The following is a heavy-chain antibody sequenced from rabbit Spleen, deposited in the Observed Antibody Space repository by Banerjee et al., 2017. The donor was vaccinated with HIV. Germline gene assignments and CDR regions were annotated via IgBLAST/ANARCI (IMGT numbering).Heavy chain of an antibody. CDR3: ARSDNGEGLAFNL. V-gene: IGHV1S45*01. J-gene: IGHJ4*01. Sequence: QEQLEESGGDLVKPEGSLTLTCTASGIDFSGYWMCWVRQAPGKGLELIACIVTSSGSTWYASWAKGRFTISKTSSTTVALQMTSLTAADTATYFCARSDNGEGLAFNLWGQGTLVTVS. D-gene: IGHD5-1*01. CDR2: IVTSSGST. CDR1: GIDFSGYW.